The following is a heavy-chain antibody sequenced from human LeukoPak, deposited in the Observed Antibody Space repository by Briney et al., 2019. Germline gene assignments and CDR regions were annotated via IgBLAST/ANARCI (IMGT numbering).Heavy chain of an antibody. CDR3: ARHDYVWGSYRWYYYYGMDV. Sequence: GASVKVSCKASGGTFSSYTISWVRQAPGQGLEWMGRIIPILGIANYAQKFQGRVTITRDTSASTAYMELSSLRSEDTAVYYCARHDYVWGSYRWYYYYGMDVWGKGTTVTVSS. V-gene: IGHV1-69*02. J-gene: IGHJ6*04. D-gene: IGHD3-16*02. CDR2: IIPILGIA. CDR1: GGTFSSYT.